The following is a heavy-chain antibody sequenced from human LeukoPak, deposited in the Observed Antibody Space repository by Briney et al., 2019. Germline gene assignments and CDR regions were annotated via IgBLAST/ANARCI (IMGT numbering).Heavy chain of an antibody. CDR2: ISYDGSNK. CDR1: GFTFSSYA. CDR3: AREEWLQSLRY. D-gene: IGHD5-24*01. J-gene: IGHJ4*02. Sequence: QPGGSLRLSCAASGFTFSSYAMHWVRQAPGKGLEWVAVISYDGSNKYYADSVKGRFTISRDNSKNTLYLQMNSLRAEDTAVYYCAREEWLQSLRYWGQGTLVTVSS. V-gene: IGHV3-30*04.